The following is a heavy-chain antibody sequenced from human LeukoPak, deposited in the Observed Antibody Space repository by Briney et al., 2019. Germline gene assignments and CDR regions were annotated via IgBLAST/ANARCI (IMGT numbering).Heavy chain of an antibody. J-gene: IGHJ4*02. CDR3: AERVVVIRVILVGFHKEAYYFDS. D-gene: IGHD3-22*01. CDR1: GFTFSSHS. Sequence: GGSLRLSCAASGFTFSSHSMSWVRQAPGKGLEWVSSIDSSSSHMYYADSVKGRFTISRDNPKNTLYLQMNSLRAEDTAVYFCAERVVVIRVILVGFHKEAYYFDSWGQGALVTVSS. V-gene: IGHV3-21*04. CDR2: IDSSSSHM.